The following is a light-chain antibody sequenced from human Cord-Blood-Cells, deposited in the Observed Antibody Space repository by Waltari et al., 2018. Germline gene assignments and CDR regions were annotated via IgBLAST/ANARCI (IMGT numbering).Light chain of an antibody. Sequence: NFMVTQPHSVSESPGKTVTISCTRSSGSIASNYVQWYQQRPGSAPTTVIYEDNQRPSGVPDRFSGSIDSSSNSASLTISGLKTEDEADYYCQSYDSSNQVFGGGTKLTVL. CDR1: SGSIASNY. J-gene: IGLJ3*02. CDR3: QSYDSSNQV. V-gene: IGLV6-57*03. CDR2: EDN.